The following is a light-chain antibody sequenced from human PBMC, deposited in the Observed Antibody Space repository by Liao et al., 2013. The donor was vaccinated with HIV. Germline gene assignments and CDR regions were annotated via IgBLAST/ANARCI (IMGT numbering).Light chain of an antibody. CDR1: NIGSNS. Sequence: SYVLTQPPSVSVAPGKTARITCGRNNIGSNSVHWYQQKPGQAPVVVIYYNSDRPSGIPERFSGSNSGNTATLTISRAEAGDEADYYCQLWDRSSAHPCVFGPGTKVTVL. V-gene: IGLV3-21*04. CDR3: QLWDRSSAHPCV. CDR2: YNS. J-gene: IGLJ1*01.